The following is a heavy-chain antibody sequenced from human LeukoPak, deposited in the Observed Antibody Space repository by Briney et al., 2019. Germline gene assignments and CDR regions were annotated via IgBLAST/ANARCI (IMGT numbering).Heavy chain of an antibody. J-gene: IGHJ3*02. Sequence: GGSLRLSCEASGFIFSNYAMNWVRQAPGKGLEWVSAISGSGGSTYYADSVKGRFTISRDNSKNTLYLQMNSLRAEDTAVYYCAKDHDYYASGPIWGQGTMVTVSS. CDR1: GFIFSNYA. D-gene: IGHD3-10*01. CDR2: ISGSGGST. V-gene: IGHV3-23*01. CDR3: AKDHDYYASGPI.